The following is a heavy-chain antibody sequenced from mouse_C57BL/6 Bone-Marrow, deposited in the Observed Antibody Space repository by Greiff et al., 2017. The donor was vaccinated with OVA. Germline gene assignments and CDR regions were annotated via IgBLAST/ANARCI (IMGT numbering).Heavy chain of an antibody. CDR3: ARDGYYSYYAMDY. CDR2: INPYNGGT. V-gene: IGHV1-19*01. D-gene: IGHD2-3*01. Sequence: EVQLQQSGPVLVKPGASVKMSCKASGYTFTDYYMNWVKQSHGKSLEWIGVINPYNGGTSYNQKFKGKATLTVDKSSSTAYMELNSLTSEDSAVYYCARDGYYSYYAMDYWGRGTSVTVSS. CDR1: GYTFTDYY. J-gene: IGHJ4*01.